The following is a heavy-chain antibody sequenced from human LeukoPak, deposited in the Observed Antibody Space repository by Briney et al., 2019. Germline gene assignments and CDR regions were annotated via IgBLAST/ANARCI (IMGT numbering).Heavy chain of an antibody. D-gene: IGHD3-16*01. J-gene: IGHJ4*02. CDR2: IIPIFGTT. CDR1: GGTFSSYA. CDR3: ARGARSPTWDY. V-gene: IGHV1-69*06. Sequence: GASVKVSCKASGGTFSSYAISWVRQAPGQGLEWMGGIIPIFGTTNYAQKFQGRVTITADKSTNIVYMELSSLRSEDTAVYYCARGARSPTWDYWGQGTLVTVSS.